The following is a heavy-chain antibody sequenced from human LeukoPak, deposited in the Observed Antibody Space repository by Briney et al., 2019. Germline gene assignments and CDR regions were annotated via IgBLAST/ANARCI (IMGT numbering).Heavy chain of an antibody. CDR3: ARDRDHSFDY. CDR1: GFPSDTWV. J-gene: IGHJ4*02. V-gene: IGHV3-74*03. CDR2: INSDGSST. Sequence: GGSLTLSCAASGFPSDTWVMEWVRQAPGKGLVWVSHINSDGSSTAYADSVKGRFTISRDNAKNTLYLQMNSLRAEDTAVYYCARDRDHSFDYWGQGTLVTVSS.